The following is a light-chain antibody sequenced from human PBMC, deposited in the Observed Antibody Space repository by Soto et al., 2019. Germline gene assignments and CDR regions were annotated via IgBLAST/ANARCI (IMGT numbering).Light chain of an antibody. CDR2: TTY. J-gene: IGLJ1*01. Sequence: QLVLTQPPSASGTPGQRVTISCSGGDSNIGSFTVHWFQQVPGTAPKPLIHTTYQRPSGVPDRFSGSKSGNSGSLAISGLQPEDEGDYYCASWDDSLSGFVFGTGTKLTVL. V-gene: IGLV1-44*01. CDR1: DSNIGSFT. CDR3: ASWDDSLSGFV.